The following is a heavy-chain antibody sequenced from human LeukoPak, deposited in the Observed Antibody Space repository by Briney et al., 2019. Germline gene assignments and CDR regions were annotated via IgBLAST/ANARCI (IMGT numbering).Heavy chain of an antibody. CDR2: INPNSGGT. CDR3: ARADRLHGGPYLIGP. V-gene: IGHV1-2*02. Sequence: ASVKVSCKTSGYSFTDYYMHWVRQAPGQGLEWMGWINPNSGGTSSARKFQGRVTMTRDTSITTVYMVVRWLTSDDTAVYYCARADRLHGGPYLIGPWGQGTLVTVTS. CDR1: GYSFTDYY. D-gene: IGHD2-21*01. J-gene: IGHJ5*02.